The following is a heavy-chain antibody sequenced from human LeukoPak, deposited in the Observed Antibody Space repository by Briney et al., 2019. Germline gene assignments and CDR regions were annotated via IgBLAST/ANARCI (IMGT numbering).Heavy chain of an antibody. J-gene: IGHJ4*02. Sequence: RPSETVSLTCTVSGDSISCSSYSWGWIRQPTGKGLEWIGSIYYSGSTYYNPSLKSRVTISVDTSKNQFSLKLSSVTAADTAVYYCARHRARYSYGKTFDYWGQGTLVSVSS. CDR3: ARHRARYSYGKTFDY. V-gene: IGHV4-39*01. CDR1: GDSISCSSYS. D-gene: IGHD5-18*01. CDR2: IYYSGST.